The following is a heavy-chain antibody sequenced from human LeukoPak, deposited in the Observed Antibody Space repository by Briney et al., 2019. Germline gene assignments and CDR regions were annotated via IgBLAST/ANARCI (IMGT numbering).Heavy chain of an antibody. CDR2: FYYGGRS. V-gene: IGHV4-59*02. D-gene: IGHD3-3*01. CDR1: GDSVSNYY. Sequence: SETLSLTCTVSGDSVSNYYWSWIRQPPGKGLEWVGYFYYGGRSNYSPSLTSRVTMSVDTSKNQFSLKLSSVTAADTAVYYCARGPSDFWSGYFFDYWGQGTLVTVSS. J-gene: IGHJ4*02. CDR3: ARGPSDFWSGYFFDY.